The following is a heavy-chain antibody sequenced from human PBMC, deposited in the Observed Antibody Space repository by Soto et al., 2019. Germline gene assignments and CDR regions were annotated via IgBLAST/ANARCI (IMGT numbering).Heavy chain of an antibody. CDR3: ARDYRRLGYCSSNSCYSESWFDP. V-gene: IGHV3-11*01. Sequence: QVQLVESGGGLVKPGGSLRLSCAASGFTFSDYYMSWIRQAPGKGLEWVSYISSSGSTIYYADSVKGRFPISRDNAKNSLYLPMNSLRAEDTAVYYCARDYRRLGYCSSNSCYSESWFDPWGQGTLVTVSS. D-gene: IGHD2-2*01. CDR1: GFTFSDYY. J-gene: IGHJ5*02. CDR2: ISSSGSTI.